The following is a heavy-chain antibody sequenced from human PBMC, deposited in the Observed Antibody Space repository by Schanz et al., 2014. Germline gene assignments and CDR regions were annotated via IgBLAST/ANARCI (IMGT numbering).Heavy chain of an antibody. Sequence: QVQLVESGGGVVQPGRSLRLSCAASGFTFSNSPLHWVRQAPGKGLDWVAVISYDGSITYYADSVKGRFTISRDNAKNSLYLQMNSLRAEDTAVYYCARDGGRNFDYWGQGTLLTVSS. J-gene: IGHJ4*02. CDR3: ARDGGRNFDY. CDR1: GFTFSNSP. V-gene: IGHV3-30*04. D-gene: IGHD6-25*01. CDR2: ISYDGSIT.